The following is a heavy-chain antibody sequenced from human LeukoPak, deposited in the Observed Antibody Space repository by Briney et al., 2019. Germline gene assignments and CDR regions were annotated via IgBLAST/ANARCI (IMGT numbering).Heavy chain of an antibody. Sequence: SVKVSCKASGITFTNSAVQWVRQARGQRLEWIGWIVVGSGNTNYAQKFQERVTITRDMSTSTAYMELSSLRSEDTDVYYCAADSYYDSSGYSFLRYFDLWGRGTQITVSS. V-gene: IGHV1-58*01. CDR2: IVVGSGNT. CDR1: GITFTNSA. D-gene: IGHD3-22*01. CDR3: AADSYYDSSGYSFLRYFDL. J-gene: IGHJ2*01.